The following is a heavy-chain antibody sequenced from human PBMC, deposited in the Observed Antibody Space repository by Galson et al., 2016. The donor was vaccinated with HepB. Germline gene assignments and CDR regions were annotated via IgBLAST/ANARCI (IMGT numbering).Heavy chain of an antibody. Sequence: SLRLSCAASGFTFSSYSMNWVRQAPGKGLEWVSSISSSSSYIYYADSVKGLFTISRDNAKNSLYLQMNSLRAEDTAVYYSARERTLRTYGMDVWGQGTTVTVSS. CDR1: GFTFSSYS. CDR2: ISSSSSYI. J-gene: IGHJ6*02. CDR3: ARERTLRTYGMDV. V-gene: IGHV3-21*01. D-gene: IGHD3-16*01.